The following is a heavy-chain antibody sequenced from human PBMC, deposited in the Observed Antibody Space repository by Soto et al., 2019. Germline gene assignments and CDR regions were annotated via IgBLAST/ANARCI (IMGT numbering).Heavy chain of an antibody. CDR3: ARVLYYGSGSYSPYGMDV. V-gene: IGHV1-69*01. D-gene: IGHD3-10*01. Sequence: QVQLVQSGAEVKKPGSSVKVSCKTSGVSFNNNGIGWVRQAPGHGLEWIGGVSPPFRTSNYARKFQGRISITADASTGTVNMELSSLTAEDTAQYYCARVLYYGSGSYSPYGMDVWGQGTKVTGSS. CDR1: GVSFNNNG. J-gene: IGHJ6*02. CDR2: VSPPFRTS.